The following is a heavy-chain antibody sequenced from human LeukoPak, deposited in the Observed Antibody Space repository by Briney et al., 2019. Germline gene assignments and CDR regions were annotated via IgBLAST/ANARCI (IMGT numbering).Heavy chain of an antibody. D-gene: IGHD3-22*01. CDR2: ISSSSSTI. Sequence: GGSLRLSCAASGFTFSSYNMNWVRQAPGKGLEWVSYISSSSSTINYADSVKGRFTISRDNAKNSLYLQMNSLRAEDTAVYYCARGDHSSGYYLDYWGQGTLVTASS. J-gene: IGHJ4*02. CDR1: GFTFSSYN. V-gene: IGHV3-48*01. CDR3: ARGDHSSGYYLDY.